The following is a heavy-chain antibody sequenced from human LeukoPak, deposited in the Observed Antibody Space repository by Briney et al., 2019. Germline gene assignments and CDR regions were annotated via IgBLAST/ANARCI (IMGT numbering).Heavy chain of an antibody. CDR1: GGSVTGHS. J-gene: IGHJ6*04. V-gene: IGHV4-59*02. CDR2: IDYSGNT. Sequence: PSETLSLTCRFIGGSVTGHSWTWIRQSPGKGLEWVGDIDYSGNTKENPSLKSRVPFSLDVPKNQFSLRLTSVTAADTAVYFCATLYCARAGCRNWNLDVWGTGTIVTVSS. CDR3: ATLYCARAGCRNWNLDV. D-gene: IGHD2-21*01.